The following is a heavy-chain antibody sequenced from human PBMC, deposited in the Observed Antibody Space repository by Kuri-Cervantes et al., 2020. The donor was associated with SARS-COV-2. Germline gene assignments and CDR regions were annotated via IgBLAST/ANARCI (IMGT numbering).Heavy chain of an antibody. CDR2: ISAYNGNT. D-gene: IGHD3-22*01. CDR1: GGTFSSYG. CDR3: ARDPMWSRYYYDSSGSYYFDY. J-gene: IGHJ4*02. V-gene: IGHV1-18*01. Sequence: ASVKVSCKASGGTFSSYGISWVRQAPGQGLEWMGWISAYNGNTNYAQKLQGRVTMTTDTSTSTAYMELRSLRSDDTAVYYCARDPMWSRYYYDSSGSYYFDYWGQGTLVTVSS.